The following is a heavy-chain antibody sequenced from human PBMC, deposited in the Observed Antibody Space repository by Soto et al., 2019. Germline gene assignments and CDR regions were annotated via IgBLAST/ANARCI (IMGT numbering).Heavy chain of an antibody. D-gene: IGHD1-1*01. J-gene: IGHJ6*02. V-gene: IGHV1-8*01. CDR2: MIADSGAT. Sequence: QVQLVQSGAEVTKPRASVKVSCKASGYTFTTYDFNWVRQATGQGLEWLGWMIADSGATGYEQKVQGKVTMTRDTTMTTAYMELGNLRAEDTDMYYCARGVDAGVDVWGQGTTVTVSS. CDR3: ARGVDAGVDV. CDR1: GYTFTTYD.